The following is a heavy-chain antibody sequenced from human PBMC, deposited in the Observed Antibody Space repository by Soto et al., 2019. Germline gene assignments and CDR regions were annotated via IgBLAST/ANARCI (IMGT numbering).Heavy chain of an antibody. CDR1: GYTFTTYY. V-gene: IGHV1-46*01. D-gene: IGHD4-17*01. CDR2: INPSGGST. Sequence: ASVKVSCKASGYTFTTYYIHWVRQAPGQGLEWMGIINPSGGSTNYAQRFQGRVTMTSDTSTSTVYMDLSSLRTDDTAVYYCARVIVPTTVTTSNWFDPWGQGNLVTVYS. J-gene: IGHJ5*02. CDR3: ARVIVPTTVTTSNWFDP.